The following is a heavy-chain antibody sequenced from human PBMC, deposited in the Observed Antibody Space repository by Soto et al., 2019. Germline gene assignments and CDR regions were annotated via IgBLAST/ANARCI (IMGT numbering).Heavy chain of an antibody. CDR3: ANRAGTTSYDQIYYYYMDV. CDR2: ISYDGSNK. Sequence: GGSLRLSCAASGFTFSSYGMHWVRQAPGKGLEWVAVISYDGSNKYYADSVKGRFTISRDNSKNTLYLQMNSLRAEDTAVYYCANRAGTTSYDQIYYYYMDVWGKGTTVTVSS. CDR1: GFTFSSYG. V-gene: IGHV3-30*18. J-gene: IGHJ6*03. D-gene: IGHD1-7*01.